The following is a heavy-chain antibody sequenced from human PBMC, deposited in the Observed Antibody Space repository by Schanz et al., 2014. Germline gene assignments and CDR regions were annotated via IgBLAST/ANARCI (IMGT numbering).Heavy chain of an antibody. CDR2: LYDSAST. Sequence: QVPLQGSGPGLVKPSETLSLTCIVSGGSISGDYWSWIRQSPGKGLEWIGHLYDSASTNYNPSPKSRVTISADTSKKQFSLGLSSVTAADTAAYYCATWSGTRLFHNWGQGTLVTVSS. D-gene: IGHD1-7*01. CDR3: ATWSGTRLFHN. J-gene: IGHJ4*02. V-gene: IGHV4-59*12. CDR1: GGSISGDY.